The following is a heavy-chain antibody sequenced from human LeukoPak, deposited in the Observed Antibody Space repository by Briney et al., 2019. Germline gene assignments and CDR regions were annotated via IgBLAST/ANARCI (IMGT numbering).Heavy chain of an antibody. Sequence: ASVKVSCKSSGYTFTGHYFHWVRQAPGQGLEWMGYINPDSGDTNYAQKFQGRVTLTGDTSITTTYMDLSSLRSDDTAVYYCARDSSRSTWYGGSSDWGQGTLVIVSS. V-gene: IGHV1-2*02. D-gene: IGHD6-13*01. J-gene: IGHJ4*02. CDR2: INPDSGDT. CDR3: ARDSSRSTWYGGSSD. CDR1: GYTFTGHY.